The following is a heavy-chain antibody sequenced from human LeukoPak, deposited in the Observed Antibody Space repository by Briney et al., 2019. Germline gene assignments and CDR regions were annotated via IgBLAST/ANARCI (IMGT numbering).Heavy chain of an antibody. D-gene: IGHD6-19*01. CDR2: ISSNTGSI. CDR1: GFTFHDYA. Sequence: GRSLRLSCAASGFTFHDYAMHWVRHAPGKGLEWVSGISSNTGSIGYADSVKGRFTISRDNAKNSLYLQMNSLRAEDTALHYCAQGDHSSGWYWGQGTLVTVSS. J-gene: IGHJ4*02. CDR3: AQGDHSSGWY. V-gene: IGHV3-9*01.